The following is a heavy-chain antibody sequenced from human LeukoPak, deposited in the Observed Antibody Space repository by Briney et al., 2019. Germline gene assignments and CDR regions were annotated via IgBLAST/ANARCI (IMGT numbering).Heavy chain of an antibody. CDR2: ISAYNGNT. J-gene: IGHJ5*02. Sequence: GASVKVSCKASGYTFTSYGISWVRQAPGQGLEWMGWISAYNGNTNYEQKLTGRVTMTTDTSTSTAYMELRSLRPDDTAVYYCARGCSSTSCYLNWFDPWGQGTLVTVSS. CDR3: ARGCSSTSCYLNWFDP. D-gene: IGHD2-2*01. CDR1: GYTFTSYG. V-gene: IGHV1-18*01.